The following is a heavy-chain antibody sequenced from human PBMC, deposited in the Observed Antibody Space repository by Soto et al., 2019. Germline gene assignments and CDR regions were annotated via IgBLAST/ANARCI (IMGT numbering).Heavy chain of an antibody. CDR3: ARKRGYYDSSGYYPSPDFDY. J-gene: IGHJ4*02. D-gene: IGHD3-22*01. CDR1: GYTFTSYG. CDR2: ISAYNGNT. Sequence: ASVKVSCKASGYTFTSYGISWVRQAPGQGLERMGWISAYNGNTNYAQKLQGRVTMTTDTSTSTAYMELRSLRSDDTAVYYCARKRGYYDSSGYYPSPDFDYWGQGTLVTVSS. V-gene: IGHV1-18*01.